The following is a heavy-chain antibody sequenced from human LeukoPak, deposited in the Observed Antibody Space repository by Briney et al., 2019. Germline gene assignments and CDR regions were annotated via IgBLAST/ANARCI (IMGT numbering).Heavy chain of an antibody. V-gene: IGHV4-38-2*02. D-gene: IGHD2-2*01. CDR3: ARADIVVVPAATYNWFDP. CDR1: GYSISSGYY. CDR2: IYHSGST. J-gene: IGHJ5*02. Sequence: PSETLSLTCTVSGYSISSGYYWGWIRPPPGKGLEWIGSIYHSGSTYYNPSLKSRVTISVDTSKNQFSLRLASVTAADTAVYYCARADIVVVPAATYNWFDPWGQGTLVTVSS.